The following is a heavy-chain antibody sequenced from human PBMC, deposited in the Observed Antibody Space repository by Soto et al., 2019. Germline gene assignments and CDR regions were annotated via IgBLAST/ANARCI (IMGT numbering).Heavy chain of an antibody. V-gene: IGHV1-2*04. CDR3: ARGRITMVRGVISWFDP. CDR1: GYTFTGYY. Sequence: GASVKVSCKASGYTFTGYYMHWVRQAPGQGLEWMGWINPNSGGTNYAQKFQGWVTMTRDTSISTAYMELSRLRSDDTAVYYCARGRITMVRGVISWFDPWGQGTLV. J-gene: IGHJ5*02. D-gene: IGHD3-10*01. CDR2: INPNSGGT.